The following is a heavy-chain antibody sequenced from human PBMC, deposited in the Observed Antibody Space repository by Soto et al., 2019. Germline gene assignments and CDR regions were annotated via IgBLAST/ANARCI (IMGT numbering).Heavy chain of an antibody. CDR3: IKEARGHSYARL. Sequence: EVQLLESGGDLVHPGESLRLSCAASGFLSGNYAMDWIRQAPGTGLEWVSAISDSGVNTYYADSVKGRFTISRDNSKNALYLEMKSRRAGDTAVYYCIKEARGHSYARLWGRGTPVTVSS. D-gene: IGHD3-16*01. CDR2: ISDSGVNT. CDR1: GFLSGNYA. V-gene: IGHV3-23*01. J-gene: IGHJ4*02.